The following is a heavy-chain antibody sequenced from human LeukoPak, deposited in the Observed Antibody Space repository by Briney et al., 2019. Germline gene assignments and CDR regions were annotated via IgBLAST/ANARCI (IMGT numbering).Heavy chain of an antibody. J-gene: IGHJ4*02. CDR1: GYTFTSYG. Sequence: ASVKVSCKASGYTFTSYGISWVRQAPGQGLEWMGWISAYNGNTNYAQKLQGRVTMTTDTSTSTAYMELSSLRPEDTAVYYCASRSYYYDSSGYFLWGQGTLVTVSS. CDR3: ASRSYYYDSSGYFL. D-gene: IGHD3-22*01. V-gene: IGHV1-18*01. CDR2: ISAYNGNT.